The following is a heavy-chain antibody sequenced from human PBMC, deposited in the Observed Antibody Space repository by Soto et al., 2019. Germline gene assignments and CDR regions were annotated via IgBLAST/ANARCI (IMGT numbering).Heavy chain of an antibody. CDR1: GFTFSSHS. CDR3: AREWSTSGDLDY. D-gene: IGHD3-10*01. CDR2: ISYDGSIK. Sequence: QVQLVESGGGVVQPGRPLRLSGAASGFTFSSHSIQRVRQAPGKGLEWVAVISYDGSIKYYADSGKGRFTISRDNSKNTAYLQMNSLRAEDTAVFYCAREWSTSGDLDYWGQGTLVIVSS. J-gene: IGHJ4*02. V-gene: IGHV3-30-3*01.